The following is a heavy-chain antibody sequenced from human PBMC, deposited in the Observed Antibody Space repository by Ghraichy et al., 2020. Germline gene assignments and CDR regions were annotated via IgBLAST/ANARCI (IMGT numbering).Heavy chain of an antibody. J-gene: IGHJ4*02. CDR1: GFTFSSYW. V-gene: IGHV3-74*01. CDR3: ASLMFSHYYDSSGIDY. D-gene: IGHD3-22*01. CDR2: INSDGSST. Sequence: GESLNISCAASGFTFSSYWMHWVRQAPGKGLVWVSRINSDGSSTSYADSVKGRFTISRDNAKNTLYLQMNSLRAEDTAVYYCASLMFSHYYDSSGIDYWGQGTLVTVSS.